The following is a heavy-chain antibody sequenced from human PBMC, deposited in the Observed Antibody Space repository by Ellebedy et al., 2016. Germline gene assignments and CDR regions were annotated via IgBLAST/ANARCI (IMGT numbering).Heavy chain of an antibody. J-gene: IGHJ4*02. CDR1: GFTFNNYA. CDR3: ARGPWGSFDF. D-gene: IGHD3-16*01. Sequence: GGSPRLSCAGSGFTFNNYAMSWVRQAPGKGLEWVSGIGGGDGSADYADSVKGRFTISRDSSKTTLDLQMDTLRAEDSAVYYCARGPWGSFDFWGQGTLVTVSS. V-gene: IGHV3-23*01. CDR2: IGGGDGSA.